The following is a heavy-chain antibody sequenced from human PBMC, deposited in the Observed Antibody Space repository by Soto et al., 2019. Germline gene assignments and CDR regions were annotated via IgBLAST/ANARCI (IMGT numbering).Heavy chain of an antibody. V-gene: IGHV4-39*01. CDR2: IYYSGST. D-gene: IGHD1-26*01. CDR1: CGSISSSSYY. J-gene: IGHJ4*02. CDR3: ARLSGSYATGY. Sequence: SETLSLTCTVSCGSISSSSYYWGWIRQPPGKGLEWIGSIYYSGSTYYNPSLKSRVTISVDTSKNQFSLKLSSVTAADTAVYYCARLSGSYATGYWGQGTLVTVSS.